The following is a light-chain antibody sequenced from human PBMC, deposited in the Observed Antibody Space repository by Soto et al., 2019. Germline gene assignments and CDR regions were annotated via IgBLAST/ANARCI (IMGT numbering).Light chain of an antibody. Sequence: DIQMTQSPSSLSAAVGDRVNITCRASQSIFTYLSWLQQKPGKAPKLLIYAASTLQSGVPSRFTGSGSGTDFTLTISSLQPEDFATYYCQKSYSTPRTCGQGNKGDIK. CDR3: QKSYSTPRT. J-gene: IGKJ1*01. CDR2: AAS. V-gene: IGKV1-39*01. CDR1: QSIFTY.